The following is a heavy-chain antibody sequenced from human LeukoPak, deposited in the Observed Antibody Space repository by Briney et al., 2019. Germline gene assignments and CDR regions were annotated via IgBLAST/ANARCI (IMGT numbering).Heavy chain of an antibody. Sequence: ASVKVSCKASGYTFTSYGISWVRQAPGQGLEWMGWISAYSGNTNYAQKLQGRVTMTTDTSTSTAYMELRSLRSDDTAVYYCARDRAVYCSGGSCYSGFAFDIWGQGTMVTVSS. CDR3: ARDRAVYCSGGSCYSGFAFDI. D-gene: IGHD2-15*01. CDR1: GYTFTSYG. CDR2: ISAYSGNT. J-gene: IGHJ3*02. V-gene: IGHV1-18*01.